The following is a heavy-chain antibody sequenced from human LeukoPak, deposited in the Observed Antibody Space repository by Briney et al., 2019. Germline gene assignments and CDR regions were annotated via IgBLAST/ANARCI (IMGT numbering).Heavy chain of an antibody. Sequence: GGSLRLSCAASGFTFTSYYMHWVRQAPGQGLEWMGIINPSGGSTSYAQKFQGRVTMTRDMSTSTVYMELSSLRSEDTAVYYCAREAGAAAGNFGAFDIWGQGTMVTVSS. CDR2: INPSGGST. CDR3: AREAGAAAGNFGAFDI. D-gene: IGHD6-13*01. CDR1: GFTFTSYY. J-gene: IGHJ3*02. V-gene: IGHV1-46*01.